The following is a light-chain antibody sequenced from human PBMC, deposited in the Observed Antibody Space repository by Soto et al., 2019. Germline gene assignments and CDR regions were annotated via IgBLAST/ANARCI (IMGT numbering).Light chain of an antibody. J-gene: IGKJ4*01. CDR3: QQYNSYSRDFT. V-gene: IGKV1-5*03. CDR1: QSISSW. Sequence: DIQMTQSPSTLSASVGDRVTITCRASQSISSWLAWYQQKPGKAPKLLIYKASSLESGVPSRFSGSGSGTEFTLTISSLQPDDFATYYCQQYNSYSRDFTFGGGTKVEIK. CDR2: KAS.